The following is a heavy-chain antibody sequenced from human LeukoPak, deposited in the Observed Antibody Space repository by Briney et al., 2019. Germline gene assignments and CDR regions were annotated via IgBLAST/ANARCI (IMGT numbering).Heavy chain of an antibody. J-gene: IGHJ6*02. Sequence: GASVKVSCKASGYTFSNYDVNWVRQATGQGLEWMGWMNPNSANTGYAQKFQGRVTMTRNTSIDAAYTELSSLKSDDTAVYYCARGGTRYCSSASCSDYYYYGMDVWGQGTTVTVSS. CDR3: ARGGTRYCSSASCSDYYYYGMDV. V-gene: IGHV1-8*01. CDR1: GYTFSNYD. CDR2: MNPNSANT. D-gene: IGHD2-2*01.